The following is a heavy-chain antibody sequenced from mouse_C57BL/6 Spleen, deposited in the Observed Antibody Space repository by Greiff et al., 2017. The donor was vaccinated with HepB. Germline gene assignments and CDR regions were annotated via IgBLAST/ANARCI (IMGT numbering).Heavy chain of an antibody. Sequence: VQLQQPGAELVKPGASVKLSCKASGYTFTSYWMHWVKQRPGQGLEWIGMIHPNSGSTNYNEKFKSKATLTVDKSSSTAYMQLSSLTSEDSAVYYCARSYDRYWYFDVWGTGTTVTVSS. CDR1: GYTFTSYW. V-gene: IGHV1-64*01. CDR2: IHPNSGST. J-gene: IGHJ1*03. D-gene: IGHD2-3*01. CDR3: ARSYDRYWYFDV.